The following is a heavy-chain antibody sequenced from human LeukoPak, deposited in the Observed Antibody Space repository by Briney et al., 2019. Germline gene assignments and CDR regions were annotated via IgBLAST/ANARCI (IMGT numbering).Heavy chain of an antibody. CDR2: INAGNGDT. Sequence: ASVKVSCKASGYTFNSYAMNWVRQAPGQRLEWMGWINAGNGDTKYSQRFQGRVTITRDTSASTAYTELSSLRSEDTAVYYCARGALGYCSGGSCYLPHWGQGTLVTVSS. V-gene: IGHV1-3*01. D-gene: IGHD2-15*01. J-gene: IGHJ4*02. CDR3: ARGALGYCSGGSCYLPH. CDR1: GYTFNSYA.